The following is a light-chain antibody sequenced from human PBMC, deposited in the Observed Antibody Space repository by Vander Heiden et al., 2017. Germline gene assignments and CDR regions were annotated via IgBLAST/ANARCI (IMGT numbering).Light chain of an antibody. V-gene: IGLV3-1*01. CDR1: KLGDKY. Sequence: SYELTQPPSVSVSPGQTASITCSGDKLGDKYACWYQQKPGQSPGRVIYQDSKRPSGIPERFSGSNSGKKANLTISGTQAMDEADDYCQAWDSSTWVCGGGTKLTVL. CDR3: QAWDSSTWV. J-gene: IGLJ2*01. CDR2: QDS.